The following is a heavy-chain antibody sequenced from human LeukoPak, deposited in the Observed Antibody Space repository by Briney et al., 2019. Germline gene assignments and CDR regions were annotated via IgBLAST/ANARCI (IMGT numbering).Heavy chain of an antibody. CDR1: GFTFSSYE. CDR2: ISSSGSTI. J-gene: IGHJ6*04. V-gene: IGHV3-48*03. Sequence: PGGSLRLSCAASGFTFSSYEMNWVRQAPGKGLEWVSYISSSGSTIYYADSVRGRFTISRDNAKNSLYLQMNSLRAEDTAVYYCAELGITMIGGVWGKGTTVTISP. D-gene: IGHD3-10*02. CDR3: AELGITMIGGV.